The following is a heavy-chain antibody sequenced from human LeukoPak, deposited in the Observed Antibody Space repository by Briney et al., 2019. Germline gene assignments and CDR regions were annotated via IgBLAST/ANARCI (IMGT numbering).Heavy chain of an antibody. V-gene: IGHV4-59*01. Sequence: SETLSLTRTLSGGSISSFYFSWIRQPPGKGVEAIGYIYYCGSTNYNPSLKSRVTISVDTSKNQFSLKLSSVTAADTAVYYCARDRRGNWNDETGFDYWGQGTLVTVSS. CDR3: ARDRRGNWNDETGFDY. D-gene: IGHD1-20*01. CDR2: IYYCGST. CDR1: GGSISSFY. J-gene: IGHJ4*02.